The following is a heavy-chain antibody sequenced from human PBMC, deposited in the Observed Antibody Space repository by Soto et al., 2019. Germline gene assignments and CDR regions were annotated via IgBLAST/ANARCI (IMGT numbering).Heavy chain of an antibody. J-gene: IGHJ3*02. D-gene: IGHD2-8*02. CDR2: ILAGGST. Sequence: GGSLRLSCAASGFTCSSYDMSWVRRAPGKGLEWVSTILAGGSTYYADSVKGRLTISRDNSKNTVYLQMNSLTAGDTAVYYCAKATATGGGAFDICGQGTMVTVSS. CDR3: AKATATGGGAFDI. V-gene: IGHV3-23*01. CDR1: GFTCSSYD.